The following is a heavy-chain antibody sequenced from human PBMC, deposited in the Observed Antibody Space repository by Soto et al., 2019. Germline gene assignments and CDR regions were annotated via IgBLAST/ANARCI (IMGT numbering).Heavy chain of an antibody. D-gene: IGHD6-6*01. CDR2: IYSGGST. J-gene: IGHJ6*02. CDR3: STSSRNEYHFAMDA. V-gene: IGHV3-53*02. CDR1: GLSVSSSD. Sequence: EVHLVETGGGLIQPGGSLRLSCAASGLSVSSSDMSWVRQASGKGLEWVSVIYSGGSTHDADSVKGRFTISRDNSKNTVHLLMNSLRVEDTAVYFCSTSSRNEYHFAMDAWGQGTTVIVSS.